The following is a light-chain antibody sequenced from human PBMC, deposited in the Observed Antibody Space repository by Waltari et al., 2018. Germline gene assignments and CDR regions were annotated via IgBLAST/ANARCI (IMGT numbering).Light chain of an antibody. CDR1: QTISIY. CDR2: TAS. CDR3: QQYHSYSPYT. V-gene: IGKV1-5*03. J-gene: IGKJ2*01. Sequence: DIQLTQSPSILSASVGARVTIPCRASQTISIYLAWYQQKPGKAPNLLIYTASTLESGVPSRFSGSGSGTEFTLTISSLQPDDFATYYCQQYHSYSPYTFGQGTTLDIK.